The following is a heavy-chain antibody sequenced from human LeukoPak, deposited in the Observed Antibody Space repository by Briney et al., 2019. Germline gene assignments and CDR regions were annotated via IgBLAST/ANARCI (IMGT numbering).Heavy chain of an antibody. CDR3: ARRVAYYGSGTKGLVFDY. J-gene: IGHJ4*02. CDR2: INHSGST. CDR1: GFTFTNAW. V-gene: IGHV4-34*01. D-gene: IGHD3-10*01. Sequence: GSLRLSCAASGFTFTNAWMSWIRQPPGKGLEWIGEINHSGSTNYNPSLKSRVTISVDTSKNQFSLKLSSVTAADTAVYYCARRVAYYGSGTKGLVFDYWGQGTLVTVSS.